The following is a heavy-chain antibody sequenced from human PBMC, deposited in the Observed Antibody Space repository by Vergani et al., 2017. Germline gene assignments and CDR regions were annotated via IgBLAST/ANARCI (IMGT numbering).Heavy chain of an antibody. CDR1: GDSISSGDYY. J-gene: IGHJ4*02. D-gene: IGHD3-22*01. CDR3: ARMGGYDEGDAFRIGYFDS. CDR2: IYSTGST. Sequence: QVQLQQSGPGLVKPSQTLSLTCSVSGDSISSGDYYWNWLRQHPGKGLEWIGYIYSTGSTHHNPSLRRRINMSVDTSKNQFSLKLNSVTAADTAMYYCARMGGYDEGDAFRIGYFDSWGPGILVTVSS. V-gene: IGHV4-31*03.